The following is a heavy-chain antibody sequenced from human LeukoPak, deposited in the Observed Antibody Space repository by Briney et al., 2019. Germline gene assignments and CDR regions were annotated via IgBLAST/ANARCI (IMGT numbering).Heavy chain of an antibody. J-gene: IGHJ4*02. CDR3: ARVVRDYYESSGQFDY. CDR1: GYTFNKYG. CDR2: ISAYNGNT. V-gene: IGHV1-18*01. D-gene: IGHD3-22*01. Sequence: ASVKVSCKASGYTFNKYGVSWVRQAPGQGLEWMGWISAYNGNTNYAQKFQGRVTMTTDTSTSTAYMELRSLRSDDTAVYYCARVVRDYYESSGQFDYWGQGTLVTVSS.